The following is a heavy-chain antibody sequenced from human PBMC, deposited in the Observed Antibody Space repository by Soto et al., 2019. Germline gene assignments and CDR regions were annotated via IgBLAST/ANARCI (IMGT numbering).Heavy chain of an antibody. D-gene: IGHD5-12*01. CDR3: TTDRGGYDPFDY. J-gene: IGHJ4*02. Sequence: PGWSLRLSCAASGFTFSNAWMSWVRQAPGKGLEWVGRIKSKTDGGTTDYAAPVKGRFTISRDDSKNTLYLQMNSLKTEDTAVYYCTTDRGGYDPFDYWGQGTLVTVSS. V-gene: IGHV3-15*01. CDR2: IKSKTDGGTT. CDR1: GFTFSNAW.